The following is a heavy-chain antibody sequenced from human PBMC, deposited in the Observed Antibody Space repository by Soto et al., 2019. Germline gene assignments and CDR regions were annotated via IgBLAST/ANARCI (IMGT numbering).Heavy chain of an antibody. CDR1: GGSFSGYY. D-gene: IGHD1-7*01. CDR3: ARVGGWNYVWD. CDR2: INHSGST. V-gene: IGHV4-34*01. Sequence: QVQLQQWGAGLLKPSETLSLPCAVFGGSFSGYYWSCIRQPPGKGLEWIGEINHSGSTNYNPSLKSRVTISVDTSKNQFSLKLSSVTAADTAVYYCARVGGWNYVWDWGQGTLVTVSS. J-gene: IGHJ4*02.